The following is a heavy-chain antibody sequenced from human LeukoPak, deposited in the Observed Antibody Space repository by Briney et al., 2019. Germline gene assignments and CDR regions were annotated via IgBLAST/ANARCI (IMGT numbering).Heavy chain of an antibody. Sequence: GESLKISCKGSGYSFTSYWIGWVRQMPGKGLEWMEIIYPGDSDTRYSPSFQGQVTISADKSISTAYLQWSSLKASDTAMYYCARLVPAASPRYYYGMDVWGQATTVTVSS. V-gene: IGHV5-51*01. CDR3: ARLVPAASPRYYYGMDV. D-gene: IGHD2-2*01. J-gene: IGHJ6*02. CDR1: GYSFTSYW. CDR2: IYPGDSDT.